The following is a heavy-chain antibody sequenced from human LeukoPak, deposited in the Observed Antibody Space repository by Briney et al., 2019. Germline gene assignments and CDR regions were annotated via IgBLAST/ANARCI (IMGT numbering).Heavy chain of an antibody. CDR2: IYSGGST. Sequence: GGSLRLSCAASGFTVSSNYMSWVRQAPGKGLEWVSVIYSGGSTYYADSVKGRFTISRDNSKNTLYLQMNSLRAEDTAVYYCAKGEGSFTRSPFYWGQGTLVTVSS. D-gene: IGHD3-10*01. CDR1: GFTVSSNY. V-gene: IGHV3-53*01. J-gene: IGHJ4*02. CDR3: AKGEGSFTRSPFY.